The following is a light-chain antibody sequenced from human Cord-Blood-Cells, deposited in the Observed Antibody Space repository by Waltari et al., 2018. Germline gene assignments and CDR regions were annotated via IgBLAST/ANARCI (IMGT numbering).Light chain of an antibody. Sequence: DIVMTQSPLSLPVTPGEPASISCRSSQSLLHSNGYNYVDWYRQKPGQSPQLLIYLGSNRASGVPDRLSGSGSGTDFTLKISRVEAEDVGVYYCMQALQTPLTFGGGTKVEIK. V-gene: IGKV2-28*01. J-gene: IGKJ4*01. CDR3: MQALQTPLT. CDR1: QSLLHSNGYNY. CDR2: LGS.